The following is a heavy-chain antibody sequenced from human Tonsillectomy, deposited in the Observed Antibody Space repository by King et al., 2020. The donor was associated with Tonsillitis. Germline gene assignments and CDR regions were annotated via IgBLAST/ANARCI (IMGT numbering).Heavy chain of an antibody. CDR3: ARVGFGSGSFFDY. Sequence: VQLQESGPGLVKPSQTLSLTCAVSGGSISSGGYSWSWIRQPPGKGLEWIGYIYYSGSTYYTPSLKSRVTVSIDTSKNQFSLKLSSVTAADTAVYYCARVGFGSGSFFDYWGQGTLVTVSS. CDR2: IYYSGST. V-gene: IGHV4-30-4*07. J-gene: IGHJ4*02. CDR1: GGSISSGGYS. D-gene: IGHD3-10*01.